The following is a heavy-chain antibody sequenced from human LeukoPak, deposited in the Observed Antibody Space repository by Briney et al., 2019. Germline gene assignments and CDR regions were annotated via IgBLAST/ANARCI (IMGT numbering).Heavy chain of an antibody. CDR2: IYYSGTT. Sequence: SETLSLTCTVSGGSISSSTCYWGWIRQPPGKGPEWIGSIYYSGTTYYNPSLKSRVTISVDTSKNQFSLKLNSVTAADTAVYYCARQGGGYYDSSGYYPFDYWGQGTLVTVSS. J-gene: IGHJ4*02. CDR3: ARQGGGYYDSSGYYPFDY. V-gene: IGHV4-39*01. CDR1: GGSISSSTCY. D-gene: IGHD3-22*01.